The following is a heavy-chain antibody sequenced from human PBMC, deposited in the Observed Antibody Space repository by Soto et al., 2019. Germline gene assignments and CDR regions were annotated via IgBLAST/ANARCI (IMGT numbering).Heavy chain of an antibody. D-gene: IGHD1-26*01. Sequence: EVQLLDSGGGLVQPGGSLRLSCAASGFTFSCCAMSWVRQAPGKGLEWVSTIHGDGDYMQDADSVKGRFTISRYNSGTLLYLQVDSLRGPSTVVYYCVKNRGAGGYTNGSCASWGCGNVVTVSS. J-gene: IGHJ2*01. V-gene: IGHV3-23*01. CDR2: IHGDGDYM. CDR3: VKNRGAGGYTNGSCAS. CDR1: GFTFSCCA.